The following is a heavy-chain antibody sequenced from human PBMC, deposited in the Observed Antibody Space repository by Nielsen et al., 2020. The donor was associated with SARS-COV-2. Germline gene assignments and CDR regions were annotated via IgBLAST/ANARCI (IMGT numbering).Heavy chain of an antibody. CDR3: ARHKRYYYYAMDV. CDR1: GFIFSDNY. V-gene: IGHV3-11*01. Sequence: GESLKISCAASGFIFSDNYMSWIRQAPGKGLEWVSYITSSGSEMYYADSVRGRFTMSRDNAKNSVYLHMDSLRAEDTAVYFCARHKRYYYYAMDVWGEGTTVTVSS. J-gene: IGHJ6*04. CDR2: ITSSGSEM.